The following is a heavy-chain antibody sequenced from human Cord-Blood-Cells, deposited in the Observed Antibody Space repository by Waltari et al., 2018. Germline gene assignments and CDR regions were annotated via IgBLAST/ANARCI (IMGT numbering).Heavy chain of an antibody. J-gene: IGHJ4*02. CDR1: GYTFTGYY. Sequence: QVQLVQSGAEVKKPGASVKVSCKASGYTFTGYYMHWVRQAPGQGLEWMGRINPNSGGTNYAQKFQGRVTMTMDTSISTAYMELSRLRSDDTAVYYCAIHLIAARPHYFDYWGQGTLVTVSS. CDR2: INPNSGGT. D-gene: IGHD6-6*01. CDR3: AIHLIAARPHYFDY. V-gene: IGHV1-2*06.